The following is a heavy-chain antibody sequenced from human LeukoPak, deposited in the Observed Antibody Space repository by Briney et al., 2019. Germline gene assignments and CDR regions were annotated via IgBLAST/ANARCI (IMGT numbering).Heavy chain of an antibody. J-gene: IGHJ4*02. CDR1: GGSFSGYY. CDR3: HMGYYDSSGYYYADY. Sequence: SETLSLTCAVYGGSFSGYYWSWIRQPPGKGLEWIGEINHSGSTNYNPSLKSRVTISVDTSKNQFSLKLSSLTAADTAVYYCHMGYYDSSGYYYADYWGQGTLVTVSS. D-gene: IGHD3-22*01. V-gene: IGHV4-34*01. CDR2: INHSGST.